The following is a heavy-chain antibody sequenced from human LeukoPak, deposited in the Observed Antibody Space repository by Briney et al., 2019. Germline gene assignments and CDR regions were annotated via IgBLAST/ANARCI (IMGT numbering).Heavy chain of an antibody. D-gene: IGHD4-17*01. J-gene: IGHJ6*02. V-gene: IGHV3-23*01. CDR1: GFTFSSYA. CDR3: ASTYDYGEDYYYYGMDV. Sequence: GSLRLSCAASGFTFSSYAMSWVRQAPGKGLEWVSAISGSGGSTYYADSVKGRFTISRDNSKNTLYLQMNSLRAEDTAVYYCASTYDYGEDYYYYGMDVWGQGTTVTVSS. CDR2: ISGSGGST.